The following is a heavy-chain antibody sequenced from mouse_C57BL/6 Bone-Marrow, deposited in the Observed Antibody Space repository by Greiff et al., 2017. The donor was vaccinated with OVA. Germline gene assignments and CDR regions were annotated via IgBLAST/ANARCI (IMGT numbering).Heavy chain of an antibody. CDR3: ANVYNSAY. CDR1: GYTFTSYG. D-gene: IGHD1-3*01. CDR2: IYPRSGNT. J-gene: IGHJ2*01. Sequence: VHLVESGAELARPGASVKLSCKASGYTFTSYGIRWVKQRPGQGLEWIGEIYPRSGNTNYHEKFKGKATLTAEKSSSTAYMQLSSLTTEDSAIYYCANVYNSAYGGQGTTLTVSS. V-gene: IGHV1-81*01.